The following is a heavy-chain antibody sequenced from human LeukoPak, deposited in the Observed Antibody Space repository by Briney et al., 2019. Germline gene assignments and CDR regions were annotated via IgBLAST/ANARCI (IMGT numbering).Heavy chain of an antibody. CDR3: ARDRWDAFDI. Sequence: GGSLRLSCAASGFTFSSYWMHWVRQAPGKGLVWVSRINRDGSSTSYADSVKGRFTISRDNAKNTLYLQMNSLRAEDTAVFYCARDRWDAFDIWGQGTMVTVSS. CDR1: GFTFSSYW. D-gene: IGHD1-26*01. J-gene: IGHJ3*02. CDR2: INRDGSST. V-gene: IGHV3-74*01.